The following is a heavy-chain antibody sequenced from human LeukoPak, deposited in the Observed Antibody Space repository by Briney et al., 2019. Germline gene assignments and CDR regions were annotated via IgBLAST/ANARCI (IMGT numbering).Heavy chain of an antibody. Sequence: SETLSLTCTVSGGSISSYYWSWLRQPPGKGLEWIGYIYYSGSTNYNPSLKSRVTISVDTSKNHFSLKLSSVTAADTAVYYCARCDSHYGMDVWGQGTTVTVSS. CDR2: IYYSGST. J-gene: IGHJ6*01. CDR3: ARCDSHYGMDV. CDR1: GGSISSYY. V-gene: IGHV4-59*01. D-gene: IGHD2-21*02.